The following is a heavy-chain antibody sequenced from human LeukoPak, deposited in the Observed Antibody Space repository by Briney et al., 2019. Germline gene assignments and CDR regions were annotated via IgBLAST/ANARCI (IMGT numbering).Heavy chain of an antibody. Sequence: SETLSLTCAVSGYSISSGYYWGWIRQPPGKGLEWIGSIFRSGSTHYHPSLKSRVTISVDTSKNQFSLKLSSVTAADTAVYYCARDLDCSSTSCLNWFDPWDQGTLVTVSS. V-gene: IGHV4-38-2*02. CDR2: IFRSGST. CDR1: GYSISSGYY. D-gene: IGHD2-2*01. J-gene: IGHJ5*02. CDR3: ARDLDCSSTSCLNWFDP.